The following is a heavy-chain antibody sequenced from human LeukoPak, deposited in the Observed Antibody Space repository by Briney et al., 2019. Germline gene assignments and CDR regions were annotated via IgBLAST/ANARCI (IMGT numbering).Heavy chain of an antibody. D-gene: IGHD1-26*01. Sequence: GESLKISCKGSGYSFANYWIAWVRQMPGTGLEWMGIVNPGGSDTRYSPSFQGQVTISADKSISTASLQWSSLKASDTAMYYCARHYSGSYHSSLEYWGQGTLVTVSS. V-gene: IGHV5-51*01. CDR2: VNPGGSDT. CDR3: ARHYSGSYHSSLEY. J-gene: IGHJ4*02. CDR1: GYSFANYW.